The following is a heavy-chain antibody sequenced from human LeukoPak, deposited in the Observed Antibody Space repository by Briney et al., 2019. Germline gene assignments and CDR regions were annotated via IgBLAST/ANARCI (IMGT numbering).Heavy chain of an antibody. CDR2: ISGGGSSI. CDR3: ASSIAARPWNY. D-gene: IGHD6-6*01. CDR1: GFTFRDYQ. J-gene: IGHJ4*02. V-gene: IGHV3-11*04. Sequence: PGGSLRLSCAASGFTFRDYQMSWIRQAPGKGLEWVSYISGGGSSIYYADSVKGRFTISRDNAKNSLYLQMNSLRADDTAVYYCASSIAARPWNYWGQGTLVTVSS.